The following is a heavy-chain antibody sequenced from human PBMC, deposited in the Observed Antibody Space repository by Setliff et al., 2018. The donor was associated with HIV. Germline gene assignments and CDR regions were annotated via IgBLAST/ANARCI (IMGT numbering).Heavy chain of an antibody. D-gene: IGHD1-26*01. J-gene: IGHJ6*02. V-gene: IGHV3-21*01. CDR1: EFTFSRYS. Sequence: PGGSLRLSCAASEFTFSRYSMSWVRQAPGKGLEWVSSISSTGRYIDYADALGGRFTISRDNAKNSLYLQMNSLRADDTAVYFCARPTNIDTLYYGSQTFYMYYYGLDVWGQGTTVTVSS. CDR3: ARPTNIDTLYYGSQTFYMYYYGLDV. CDR2: ISSTGRYI.